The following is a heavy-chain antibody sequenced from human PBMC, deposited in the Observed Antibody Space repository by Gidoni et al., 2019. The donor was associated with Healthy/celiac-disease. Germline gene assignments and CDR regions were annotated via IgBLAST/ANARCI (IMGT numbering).Heavy chain of an antibody. CDR2: ISYDGSNK. V-gene: IGHV3-30-3*01. CDR3: ARDHLTFLTGYYTGLGY. D-gene: IGHD3-9*01. CDR1: GFTFSSYA. Sequence: QVQLVESGGGVVQPGRSLRLSCAASGFTFSSYAMHWVRQAPGKGLEWVAVISYDGSNKYYADSVKGRFTISRDNSKNTLYLQMNSLRAEDTAVYYCARDHLTFLTGYYTGLGYWGQGTLVTVSS. J-gene: IGHJ4*02.